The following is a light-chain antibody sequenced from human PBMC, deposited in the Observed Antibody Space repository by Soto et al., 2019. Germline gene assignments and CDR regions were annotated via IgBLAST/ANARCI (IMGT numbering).Light chain of an antibody. V-gene: IGKV1-33*01. CDR1: QDIXNY. Sequence: DIQMTQSPSSLSASVXDRVTITCQASQDIXNYLNWYQQKPGKAPKLLIYDASNLETGVPSRFSGSGSGTDFTFTISSLQPEDIATYYCQQYDNLLFTFGPGTKVDIK. J-gene: IGKJ3*01. CDR3: QQYDNLLFT. CDR2: DAS.